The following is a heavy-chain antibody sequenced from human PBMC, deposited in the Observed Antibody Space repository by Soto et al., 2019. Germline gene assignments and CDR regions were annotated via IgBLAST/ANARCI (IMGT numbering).Heavy chain of an antibody. V-gene: IGHV1-2*02. Sequence: QGQLVQSGAELKKPGASVKVSCKASGYAFIEHYIHWLRQAPGQGLEWMGWINPKNGVTKLSQNFQGRVTLTGDTSISTVYMDLSGLRSDDMAVYYCARDLHPYFGPGSLHGFFDYWGQGTLVAVSS. CDR2: INPKNGVT. J-gene: IGHJ4*02. CDR1: GYAFIEHY. D-gene: IGHD3-10*01. CDR3: ARDLHPYFGPGSLHGFFDY.